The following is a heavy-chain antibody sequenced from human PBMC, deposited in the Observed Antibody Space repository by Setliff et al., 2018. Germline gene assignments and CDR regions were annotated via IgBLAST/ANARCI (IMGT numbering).Heavy chain of an antibody. CDR1: GFTFSSYG. V-gene: IGHV3-33*01. J-gene: IGHJ4*02. CDR3: ARGSSSYDY. Sequence: GGSLRLSCAASGFTFSSYGMHWVRQAPGKGLEWVAVIWYDGSNKYYADSVKGRFTISRDNAKNSLYLQMNSLRAEDTAVYYCARGSSSYDYWGQGTLVTVSS. D-gene: IGHD6-6*01. CDR2: IWYDGSNK.